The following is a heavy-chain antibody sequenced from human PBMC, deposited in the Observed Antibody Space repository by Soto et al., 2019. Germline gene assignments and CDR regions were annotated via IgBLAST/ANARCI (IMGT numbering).Heavy chain of an antibody. CDR3: AKQIFKWDLYAFDT. J-gene: IGHJ3*02. Sequence: GGSLRLSCVASGFTFRSYAMSWVRQTPGKGLEWVAGISGSGDRTYYADSVKGRFNISRDNSKNTVDLQLSSLRVEDTAVYFCAKQIFKWDLYAFDTWGQGTMVTVSS. D-gene: IGHD1-26*01. CDR1: GFTFRSYA. V-gene: IGHV3-23*01. CDR2: ISGSGDRT.